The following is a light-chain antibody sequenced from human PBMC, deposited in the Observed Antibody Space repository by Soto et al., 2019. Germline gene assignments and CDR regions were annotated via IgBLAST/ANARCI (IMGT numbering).Light chain of an antibody. Sequence: EIVMTQSPATLSVSPGERATLSCRASQSVGINLAWFQQKPGQAPRLLIYGASTRATGIPASFSGSGSGTEFTLTNSSLQAEYFAVYYCQQYDKWPLTFGGGTTVEIK. CDR2: GAS. CDR3: QQYDKWPLT. J-gene: IGKJ4*01. V-gene: IGKV3-15*01. CDR1: QSVGIN.